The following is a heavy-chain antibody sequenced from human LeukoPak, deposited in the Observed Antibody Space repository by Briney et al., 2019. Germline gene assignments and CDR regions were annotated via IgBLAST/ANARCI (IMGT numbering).Heavy chain of an antibody. CDR3: AKANSGSYYDY. J-gene: IGHJ4*02. CDR1: GFTFSSYW. V-gene: IGHV3-7*01. D-gene: IGHD3-10*01. CDR2: IKQDGSEK. Sequence: GGSLRLSCAASGFTFSSYWMSWVRQAPGKGLEWVANIKQDGSEKYYVDSVKGRFTISRDNAKNSLYLQMNSLRGDDTAVYYCAKANSGSYYDYWGLGTLVTVSS.